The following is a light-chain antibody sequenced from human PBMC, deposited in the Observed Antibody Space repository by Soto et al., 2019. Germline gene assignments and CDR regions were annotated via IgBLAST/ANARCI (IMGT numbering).Light chain of an antibody. CDR2: AAS. CDR1: QDIRNT. J-gene: IGKJ1*01. CDR3: LQYYNFSWT. V-gene: IGKV1-6*01. Sequence: ALQITQSPSSLAASVGDRVTMRSPGSQDIRNTLAWYQQKPGEAPKLLIFAASNLQSGVPSRFSGSGSVTDFTLAITGLQTEDFATYSCLQYYNFSWTFGKGTKVDIK.